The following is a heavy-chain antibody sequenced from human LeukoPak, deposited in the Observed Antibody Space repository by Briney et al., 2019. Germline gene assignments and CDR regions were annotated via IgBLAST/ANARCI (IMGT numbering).Heavy chain of an antibody. CDR1: GFTFSSYW. J-gene: IGHJ4*02. Sequence: AGGSLRLSCVASGFTFSSYWMHWVRQAPRKGLVWVSRINGDGRNINYADSVRGRFTISRDNAKNTLYLQMNSLRAEDTAVYYCASHYDILTGYYPFDYWGQGTLVTVSS. V-gene: IGHV3-74*01. D-gene: IGHD3-9*01. CDR3: ASHYDILTGYYPFDY. CDR2: INGDGRNI.